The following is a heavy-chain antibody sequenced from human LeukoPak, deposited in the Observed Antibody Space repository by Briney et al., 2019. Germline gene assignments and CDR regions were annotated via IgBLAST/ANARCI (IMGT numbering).Heavy chain of an antibody. Sequence: SGGSLRLSCAASGFIFDDYGMSWVRHAPGKGLEWVSGINWNGSITGYADSVKGRFTISRDNAKNSLYLQMNSLRAEDTALYYCARVYLSQQLVPGLDYWGQGTLVTVSS. CDR3: ARVYLSQQLVPGLDY. CDR1: GFIFDDYG. V-gene: IGHV3-20*04. D-gene: IGHD6-13*01. J-gene: IGHJ4*02. CDR2: INWNGSIT.